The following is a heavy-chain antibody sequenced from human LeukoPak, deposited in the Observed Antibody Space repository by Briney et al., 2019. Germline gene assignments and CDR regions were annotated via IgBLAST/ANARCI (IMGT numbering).Heavy chain of an antibody. CDR3: ARRWAAAGPGGAFDI. J-gene: IGHJ3*02. Sequence: PSETLSLTCAVYGGSLSGYYWSWIRQPPGKGLEWIGEINHVGMTKYKPSLKSRVTISVDMSKNQFSLKLSSVTAADTAVYYCARRWAAAGPGGAFDIWGQGTMVTVSS. CDR2: INHVGMT. D-gene: IGHD6-13*01. V-gene: IGHV4-34*01. CDR1: GGSLSGYY.